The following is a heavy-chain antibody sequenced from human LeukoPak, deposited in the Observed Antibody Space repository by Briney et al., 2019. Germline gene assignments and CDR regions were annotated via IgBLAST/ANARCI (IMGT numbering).Heavy chain of an antibody. J-gene: IGHJ3*02. D-gene: IGHD1-1*01. V-gene: IGHV4-59*01. CDR3: ARVLERDAFDI. Sequence: PSETLSLTCTVSGGSISSYYWSWIRQPPGKGLEWIGYIYYSGSTNYNPSLKSRVTISVDTSKNQFSLKLSSETAADTAVYYCARVLERDAFDIWGQGTMVTVSS. CDR2: IYYSGST. CDR1: GGSISSYY.